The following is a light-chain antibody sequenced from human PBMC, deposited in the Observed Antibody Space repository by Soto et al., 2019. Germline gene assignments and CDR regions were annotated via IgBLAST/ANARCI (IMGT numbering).Light chain of an antibody. J-gene: IGLJ2*01. CDR3: SSYTLNNTLA. V-gene: IGLV2-14*01. Sequence: QSVLIQPASVSGSPGQWLTISCTGTSSDVGHYNYVSWYQQHPGKAPKLIIYEVGNRPSGVSTRFSASKSGNTASLTISGLQAGDEADYYCSSYTLNNTLAFGGGTKVTVL. CDR1: SSDVGHYNY. CDR2: EVG.